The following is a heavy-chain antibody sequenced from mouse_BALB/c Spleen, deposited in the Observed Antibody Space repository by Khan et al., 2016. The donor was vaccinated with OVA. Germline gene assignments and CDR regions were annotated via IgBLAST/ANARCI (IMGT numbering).Heavy chain of an antibody. V-gene: IGHV1S135*01. D-gene: IGHD4-1*01. CDR3: ARHGIATWFAY. J-gene: IGHJ3*01. Sequence: VQLQQSGPELLKPGASVKISCKASGYSFTSYYIHWVKQSHGRSLEWIGYIDLFNGDTTPNQKFKDKATLTVDKSSSTAYIHLTSLTSEDSAVYYCARHGIATWFAYWGQVTLVTVSA. CDR2: IDLFNGDT. CDR1: GYSFTSYY.